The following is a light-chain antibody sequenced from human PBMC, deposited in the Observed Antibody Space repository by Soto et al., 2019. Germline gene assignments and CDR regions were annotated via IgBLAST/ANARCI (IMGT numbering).Light chain of an antibody. CDR2: GAS. V-gene: IGKV3-20*01. CDR3: QHFGSSRWT. CDR1: QSVSSTY. J-gene: IGKJ1*01. Sequence: EIVLTQSPGTLSLSPGERATLSCRASQSVSSTYLAWYQQKPGQAPRLLFYGASSRATGIPDRFSGSGSGTDFTLTISRLEPEDFAVYYCQHFGSSRWTFGQGTKVEIK.